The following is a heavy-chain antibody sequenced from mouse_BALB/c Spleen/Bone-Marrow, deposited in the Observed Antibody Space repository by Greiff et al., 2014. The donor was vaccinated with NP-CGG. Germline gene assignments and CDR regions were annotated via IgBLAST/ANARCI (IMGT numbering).Heavy chain of an antibody. V-gene: IGHV1-87*01. J-gene: IGHJ3*01. CDR2: IYPGDGDS. CDR3: ARGAYERYYGFAY. CDR1: GYTFSSYW. Sequence: VQLQQSGAELARPGASVKLSCKASGYTFSSYWMQWVKQRPGQGLEWIGSIYPGDGDSRYTEKFKGKATLTADKSSSTAYMQLSSVASEDSAVYYCARGAYERYYGFAYWGQGTLVTVSA. D-gene: IGHD2-14*01.